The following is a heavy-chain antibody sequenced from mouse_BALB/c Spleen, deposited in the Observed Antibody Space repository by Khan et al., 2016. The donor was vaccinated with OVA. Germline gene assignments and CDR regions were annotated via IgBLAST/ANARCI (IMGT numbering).Heavy chain of an antibody. CDR2: IFPGSVST. D-gene: IGHD2-2*01. CDR3: ARGGYGGFAY. J-gene: IGHJ3*01. Sequence: VQLQESGGDLMKPGASVKISCKATGYTFSSYWIEWVKQRPGHGLEWIGQIFPGSVSTTYNEQFKGKATFTADTSSNTAYMQLSSLTYEDSAVYYCARGGYGGFAYWGQGTLVTVSA. V-gene: IGHV1-9*01. CDR1: GYTFSSYW.